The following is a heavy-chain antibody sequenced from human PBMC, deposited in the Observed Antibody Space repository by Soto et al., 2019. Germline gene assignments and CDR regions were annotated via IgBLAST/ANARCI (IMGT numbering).Heavy chain of an antibody. V-gene: IGHV4-39*01. CDR2: IYYSGST. Sequence: QLQLQESGPGLVKPSETLSLTCTVSGGSISSSSYYWGWIRQPPGKGLEWIGSIYYSGSTYYNPSLKSRVTTSVDTSKNQFSLKLSSVTAADTAVYYCARLYCSGTSCYGDSSSPYVDYWGQGTLVTVSS. D-gene: IGHD2-2*01. CDR3: ARLYCSGTSCYGDSSSPYVDY. J-gene: IGHJ4*02. CDR1: GGSISSSSYY.